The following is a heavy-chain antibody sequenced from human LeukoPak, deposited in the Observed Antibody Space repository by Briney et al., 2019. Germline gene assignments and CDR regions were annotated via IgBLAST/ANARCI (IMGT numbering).Heavy chain of an antibody. D-gene: IGHD5-12*01. J-gene: IGHJ4*02. V-gene: IGHV4-30-4*01. CDR2: IYYSGST. CDR3: ATRGYSGYDYGFDY. CDR1: GGSISSGDYY. Sequence: SETLSLTCTVSGGSISSGDYYWSWIRQPPGKGLEWIGYIYYSGSTYYNPSLKSRVTISVDTSKNQFSLKLSSVTAADTAVYYCATRGYSGYDYGFDYWGQGTLVTVSS.